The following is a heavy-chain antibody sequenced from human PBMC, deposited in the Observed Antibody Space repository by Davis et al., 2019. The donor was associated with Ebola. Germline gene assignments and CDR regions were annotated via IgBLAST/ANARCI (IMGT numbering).Heavy chain of an antibody. Sequence: GSLRLSCAVYGGSFSGYHWSWIRQPPGKGLEWIGEINHSGSTNYNPSLKSRVTISADTSKNQFSLKLTSVTAADTAVYYCARGLGMGWFDSWGQGTPVTVSS. CDR3: ARGLGMGWFDS. CDR1: GGSFSGYH. V-gene: IGHV4-34*01. J-gene: IGHJ5*01. CDR2: INHSGST.